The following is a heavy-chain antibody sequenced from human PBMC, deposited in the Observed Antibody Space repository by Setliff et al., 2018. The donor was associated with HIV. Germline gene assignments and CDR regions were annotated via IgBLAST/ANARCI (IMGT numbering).Heavy chain of an antibody. Sequence: LRLSCAASGFTFSTYWMIWVRQAPGKGLEWVAKIKQDGSEEYYVDSVKGRFTISRDNAKNSVYLQMNSLRVEDTAMYYCTKDHRSGWASDCWGQGTLVTVSS. CDR1: GFTFSTYW. CDR3: TKDHRSGWASDC. CDR2: IKQDGSEE. D-gene: IGHD6-19*01. V-gene: IGHV3-7*01. J-gene: IGHJ4*02.